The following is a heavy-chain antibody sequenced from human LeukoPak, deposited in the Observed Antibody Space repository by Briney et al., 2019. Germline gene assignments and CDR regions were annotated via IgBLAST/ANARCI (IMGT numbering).Heavy chain of an antibody. V-gene: IGHV4-34*01. CDR1: GGSFSGYY. CDR2: IYHSGST. J-gene: IGHJ4*02. Sequence: PSETLSLTCAVSGGSFSGYYWSWIRQPPGKGLEWIGEIYHSGSTNYNPSLKSRVTISVDTSKNQFSLKLSSVTAADTAVYYCARRTAMGYYFDYWGQGTLVTVSS. D-gene: IGHD2-8*01. CDR3: ARRTAMGYYFDY.